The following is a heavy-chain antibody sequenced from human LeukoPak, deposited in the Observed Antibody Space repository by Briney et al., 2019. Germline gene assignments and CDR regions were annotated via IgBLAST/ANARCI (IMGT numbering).Heavy chain of an antibody. Sequence: PGGSLRLSCAASGFTFSSNAMSWVRQAPGKGLEWVSAISGSGGSTYYADSVKGRFTISRDNSKNTLYLQMNSLRAEDTAVYYCAKTLYSSSSGGTDYWGQGTLVTVSS. CDR3: AKTLYSSSSGGTDY. V-gene: IGHV3-23*01. CDR1: GFTFSSNA. CDR2: ISGSGGST. J-gene: IGHJ4*02. D-gene: IGHD6-6*01.